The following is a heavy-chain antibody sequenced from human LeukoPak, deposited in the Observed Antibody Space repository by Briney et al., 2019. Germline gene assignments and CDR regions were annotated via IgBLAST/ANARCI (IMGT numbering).Heavy chain of an antibody. CDR2: TYYRSKWYN. J-gene: IGHJ4*01. CDR1: GDRVSINSAA. CDR3: ARGRYSSGWYYFDY. Sequence: SQALSLTCALSGDRVSINSAAWNSIRQSPSRGLEWLGRTYYRSKWYNDYAVSVKSRITINPDTSKNQFSLQLNSVTPEDTAVYYCARGRYSSGWYYFDYSGHGTLVTVSP. D-gene: IGHD6-19*01. V-gene: IGHV6-1*01.